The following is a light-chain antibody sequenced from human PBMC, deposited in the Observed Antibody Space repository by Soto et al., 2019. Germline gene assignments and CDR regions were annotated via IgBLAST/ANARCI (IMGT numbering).Light chain of an antibody. CDR3: KQHIELPCT. J-gene: IGKJ5*01. V-gene: IGKV2-40*01. Sequence: MTQFPTSRSASVGDSVSITCRASQSIRDNLNWYQQKPGQAHTLLIYTLSYRASGIPDRFSGSGSGTDFTLKISRVEAEDVGVYYCKQHIELPCTFGQGTRLEI. CDR2: TLS. CDR1: QSIRDN.